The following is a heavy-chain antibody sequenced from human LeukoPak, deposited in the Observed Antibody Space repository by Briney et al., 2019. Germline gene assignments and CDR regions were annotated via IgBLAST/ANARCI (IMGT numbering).Heavy chain of an antibody. CDR2: ISSSSSYI. CDR1: GFTFSSYS. D-gene: IGHD3-9*01. CDR3: ARGQYDILTGLPLPDS. V-gene: IGHV3-21*01. Sequence: PGGSLRLSRAASGFTFSSYSMNWVRQAPGKGLEWVSSISSSSSYIYYADSVKGRFTISRDNAKNSLYLQMNSLRPEDTAVYYCARGQYDILTGLPLPDSWGQGTLVTVSS. J-gene: IGHJ4*02.